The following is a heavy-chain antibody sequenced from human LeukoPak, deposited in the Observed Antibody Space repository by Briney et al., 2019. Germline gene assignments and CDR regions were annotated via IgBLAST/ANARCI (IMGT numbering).Heavy chain of an antibody. CDR2: ISSSGSTI. Sequence: GGSLRLSCAASGFTFSSYEMNWVRQAPGKGLEWVSYISSSGSTIYYADSVKGRFTISRDNAKNSLYLQMNSLRAENTAVYYCARGTTISGSQSPHDAFDIWGQGTMVTVSS. CDR1: GFTFSSYE. D-gene: IGHD1-26*01. V-gene: IGHV3-48*03. J-gene: IGHJ3*02. CDR3: ARGTTISGSQSPHDAFDI.